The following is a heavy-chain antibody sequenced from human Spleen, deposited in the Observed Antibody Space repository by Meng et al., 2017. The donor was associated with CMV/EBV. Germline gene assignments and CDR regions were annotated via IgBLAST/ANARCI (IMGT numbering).Heavy chain of an antibody. D-gene: IGHD2-2*01. CDR2: IYFSGNT. CDR3: ARSSRRHIVVVPAAKYYFDY. CDR1: GGSISSSSYY. Sequence: GSLRLSCTVSGGSISSSSYYWGWIRQPPEKGLEWIGNIYFSGNTYYNPSLKSRVTISVDTSKNQFSLKLSSVTAADTAVYYCARSSRRHIVVVPAAKYYFDYWGQGTLVTVSS. V-gene: IGHV4-39*01. J-gene: IGHJ4*02.